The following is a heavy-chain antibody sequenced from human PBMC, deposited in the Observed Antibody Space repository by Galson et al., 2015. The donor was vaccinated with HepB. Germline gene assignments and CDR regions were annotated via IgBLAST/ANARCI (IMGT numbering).Heavy chain of an antibody. CDR2: IYYSGST. V-gene: IGHV4-59*08. J-gene: IGHJ4*02. D-gene: IGHD3-10*01. CDR1: GGSISSYY. Sequence: ETLSLTCTVAGGSISSYYWSWIRQPPGKGLEWIGYIYYSGSTNYNPSLKSRVTISVDTSKNKFSVKLSSVTAADTAVYYCARHYYYGSGSYYKGLRSRAGGFDYWGQGTLVTVSS. CDR3: ARHYYYGSGSYYKGLRSRAGGFDY.